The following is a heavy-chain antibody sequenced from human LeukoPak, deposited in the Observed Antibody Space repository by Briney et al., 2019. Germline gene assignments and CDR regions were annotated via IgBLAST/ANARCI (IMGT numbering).Heavy chain of an antibody. Sequence: GGSLRLSCAASGFTFDDYGMSWVGQAPGKGLEWVSGINWNGGSTGYADSVKGRFTISRDNAKNSLYLQMNSLRAEDTALYYCARRDIVVVPASILGAFDIWGQGTMVTVSS. V-gene: IGHV3-20*04. D-gene: IGHD2-2*02. CDR3: ARRDIVVVPASILGAFDI. CDR1: GFTFDDYG. CDR2: INWNGGST. J-gene: IGHJ3*02.